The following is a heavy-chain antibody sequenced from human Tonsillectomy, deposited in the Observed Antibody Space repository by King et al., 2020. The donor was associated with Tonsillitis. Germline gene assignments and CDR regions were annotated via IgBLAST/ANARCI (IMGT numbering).Heavy chain of an antibody. D-gene: IGHD3-16*02. V-gene: IGHV1-69*01. J-gene: IGHJ3*02. CDR1: GGTFSKFA. Sequence: VQLVESGAEVKKPGSSVKVSCKASGGTFSKFAISWVRQAPGQGLEWMGGIIPIFGSANYAQRFQDRVTITADESTSTDYMDLSSLRSEDTAVYYCAREGPLSNIFDIWGQGTMVTVSS. CDR2: IIPIFGSA. CDR3: AREGPLSNIFDI.